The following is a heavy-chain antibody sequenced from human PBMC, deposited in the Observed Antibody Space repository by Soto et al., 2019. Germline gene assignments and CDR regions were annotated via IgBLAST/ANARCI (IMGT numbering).Heavy chain of an antibody. J-gene: IGHJ4*02. CDR3: AKGSRMWTPDY. Sequence: ASVKVSCKASGYTFTDYAIHWVRQAPGQRLELMGWIAPGNGNTKYSQNFQGRVTITRDTSATTAYMELSSLRSEDTAVYYCAKGSRMWTPDYWGQGTLVTVSS. CDR2: IAPGNGNT. CDR1: GYTFTDYA. D-gene: IGHD2-21*01. V-gene: IGHV1-3*01.